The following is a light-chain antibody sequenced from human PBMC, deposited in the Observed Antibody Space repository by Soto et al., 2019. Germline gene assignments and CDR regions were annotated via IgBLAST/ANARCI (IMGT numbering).Light chain of an antibody. CDR2: AAS. V-gene: IGKV3-20*01. CDR3: QKYNSAPLT. J-gene: IGKJ4*01. CDR1: QSVSSSY. Sequence: EIVLTQSPGTLSLSPGERATLSCRASQSVSSSYLAWYQQKPGQAPRLLIHAASSRATGSPDRFSGSGSGTDFTLTISSLQPEDVAAYYCQKYNSAPLTFGGGTKVDIK.